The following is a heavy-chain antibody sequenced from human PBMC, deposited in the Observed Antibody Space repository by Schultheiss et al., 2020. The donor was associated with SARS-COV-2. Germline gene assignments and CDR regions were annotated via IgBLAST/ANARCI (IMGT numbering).Heavy chain of an antibody. D-gene: IGHD3-3*01. Sequence: GGSLRLSCAASGFTFSSYGMHWVRQAPGKGLVWVSRISSDGSSTTYADSVKGRFTISRDNAKNSLYLQMNSLRVEDTAVYYCARDSAAGVGFDCWGQGTLVTVSS. CDR1: GFTFSSYG. J-gene: IGHJ4*02. CDR2: ISSDGSST. V-gene: IGHV3-74*01. CDR3: ARDSAAGVGFDC.